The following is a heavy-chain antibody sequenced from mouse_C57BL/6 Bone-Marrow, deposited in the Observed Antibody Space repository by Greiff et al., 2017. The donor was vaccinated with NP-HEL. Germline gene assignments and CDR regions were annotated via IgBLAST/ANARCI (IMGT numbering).Heavy chain of an antibody. CDR3: TTGGYYSYAMDY. CDR1: GFNIKDDY. D-gene: IGHD1-1*01. J-gene: IGHJ4*01. CDR2: IDPENGDT. V-gene: IGHV14-4*01. Sequence: EVQVVESGAELVRPGASVKLSCTASGFNIKDDYMHWVKQRPEQGLEWIGGIDPENGDTEYASKFQGKATITADKSSNTAYLQLSSLPSEDTAVYYCTTGGYYSYAMDYWGQGTSVTVSS.